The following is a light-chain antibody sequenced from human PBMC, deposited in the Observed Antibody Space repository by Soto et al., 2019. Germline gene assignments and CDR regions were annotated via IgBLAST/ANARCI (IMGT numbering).Light chain of an antibody. Sequence: DLQLTQSPYFLSASVGDTVTLTLRASQGISSYLAWYQQKPGKAPNLLIHTASTLQSGVPSRFSGSGSGTEFTLTISSLQPEDFATYYCQQRNSYPITCGQGTRLEIK. CDR1: QGISSY. CDR2: TAS. V-gene: IGKV1-9*01. CDR3: QQRNSYPIT. J-gene: IGKJ5*01.